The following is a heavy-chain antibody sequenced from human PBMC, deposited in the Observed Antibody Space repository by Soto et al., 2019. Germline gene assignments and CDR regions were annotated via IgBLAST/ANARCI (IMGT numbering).Heavy chain of an antibody. J-gene: IGHJ3*02. Sequence: SVKVSCKASGGTFSSYAISWVRQAPGQGLEWMGGIIPIFGTANHAQKFQGRVTITADESTSTAYMELSSLRSEDTAVYYCARRAEYSYAPRPTVAFDIWGQGTMVTVSS. CDR3: ARRAEYSYAPRPTVAFDI. CDR2: IIPIFGTA. CDR1: GGTFSSYA. D-gene: IGHD5-18*01. V-gene: IGHV1-69*13.